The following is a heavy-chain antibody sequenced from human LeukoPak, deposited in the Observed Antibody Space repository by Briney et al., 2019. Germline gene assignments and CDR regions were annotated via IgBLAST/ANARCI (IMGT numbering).Heavy chain of an antibody. CDR3: ASSLLATVTTDVHYFDY. CDR2: IYYSGST. CDR1: GGSISSGDYY. J-gene: IGHJ4*02. V-gene: IGHV4-30-4*01. Sequence: SQTLSLTCTVSGGSISSGDYYWSWIRQPPGKGLEWIGYIYYSGSTYYNPSLKSRVTISVDTSENQFSLKLSSVTAADTAVYYCASSLLATVTTDVHYFDYWGQGTLVTVSS. D-gene: IGHD4-17*01.